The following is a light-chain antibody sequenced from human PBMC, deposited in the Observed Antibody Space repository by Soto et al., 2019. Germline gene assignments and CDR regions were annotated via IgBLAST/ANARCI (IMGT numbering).Light chain of an antibody. Sequence: QSALTQPASVSGSPGQSITISCTGTSSDVGGYNYVSWYQHHPGKAPKLIIYDVTNRPSGVSNPFSGSKSGNTAPLTISGLQPEDEADYYCSSYTTSSSYVFGTGTKVTVL. CDR2: DVT. J-gene: IGLJ1*01. CDR3: SSYTTSSSYV. V-gene: IGLV2-14*03. CDR1: SSDVGGYNY.